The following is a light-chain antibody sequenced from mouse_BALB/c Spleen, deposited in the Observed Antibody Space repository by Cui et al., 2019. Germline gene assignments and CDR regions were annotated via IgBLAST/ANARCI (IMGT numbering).Light chain of an antibody. J-gene: IGKJ5*01. CDR2: QGN. V-gene: IGKV14-100*01. Sequence: DILMTQSPSSMSVSLGDTVSITCHASQGISSNIGWLQQKPGKSFKGLIYQGNNLEDGVPSRFSGSGSGADYSLTISSLGSEDFADYYCVQYAQFPPTFGAGTKLELK. CDR1: QGISSN. CDR3: VQYAQFPPT.